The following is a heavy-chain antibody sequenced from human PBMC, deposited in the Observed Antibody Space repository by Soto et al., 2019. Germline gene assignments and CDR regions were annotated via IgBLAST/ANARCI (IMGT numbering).Heavy chain of an antibody. CDR3: ARVGVPAAIWGQNDAFDI. CDR2: INHSGST. Sequence: PSETLSLTCAVYGLSFSGYYWSWIRQPPGKGLEWIGEINHSGSTNYNPSLKSRVTISVDTSKNQFSLKLSSVTAADTAVYYCARVGVPAAIWGQNDAFDIWGQGTMVTVSS. CDR1: GLSFSGYY. D-gene: IGHD2-2*01. J-gene: IGHJ3*02. V-gene: IGHV4-34*01.